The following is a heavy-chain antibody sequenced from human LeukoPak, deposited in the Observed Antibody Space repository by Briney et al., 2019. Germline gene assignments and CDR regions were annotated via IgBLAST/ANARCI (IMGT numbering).Heavy chain of an antibody. CDR2: ISSSSSTI. J-gene: IGHJ3*02. D-gene: IGHD2-2*01. CDR1: GFTFSSYS. V-gene: IGHV3-48*01. CDR3: ARDVSSRTSHAFDI. Sequence: QSGGSLRLSCAASGFTFSSYSMNWVRQAPGKGLEWVSYISSSSSTIYYADSVKGRFTISRGNAKNSLYLQMNSLRAEDTAVYYCARDVSSRTSHAFDIWGQGTMVTVSS.